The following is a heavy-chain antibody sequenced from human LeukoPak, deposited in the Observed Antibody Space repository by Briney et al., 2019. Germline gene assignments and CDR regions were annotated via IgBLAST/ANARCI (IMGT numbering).Heavy chain of an antibody. CDR2: IYYSGST. CDR1: GASISSGDYY. V-gene: IGHV4-30-4*08. J-gene: IGHJ5*02. D-gene: IGHD2-2*01. CDR3: ASTNCSRPSCFGANGFDP. Sequence: PSQTLSLTCTVSGASISSGDYYWSWIRQPPGKGLEWIGSIYYSGSTFHYNPSLKSRVAISIDTSKNQFSLSLSSVTAADTAVYYCASTNCSRPSCFGANGFDPWGQGTLVTVSS.